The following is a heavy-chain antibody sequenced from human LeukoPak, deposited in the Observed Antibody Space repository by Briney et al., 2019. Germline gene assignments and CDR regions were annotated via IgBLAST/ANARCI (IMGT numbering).Heavy chain of an antibody. V-gene: IGHV3-23*01. J-gene: IGHJ3*02. CDR2: ISGSGGST. CDR1: GFTFSSYA. CDR3: AAPLIVVVPAADDAFDI. Sequence: GGSLRLSCAASGFTFSSYAMSWVRQAPWKGLEWVSAISGSGGSTYYADSVKGRFTISRDNSKNTLYLQMNSLRAEDTAVYYCAAPLIVVVPAADDAFDIWGQGTMVTVSS. D-gene: IGHD2-2*01.